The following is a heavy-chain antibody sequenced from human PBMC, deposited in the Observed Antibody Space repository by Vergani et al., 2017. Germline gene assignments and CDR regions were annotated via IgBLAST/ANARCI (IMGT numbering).Heavy chain of an antibody. CDR3: IGGYKSGIDY. CDR1: GGSISSGGYY. CDR2: IRSKAYGGTT. J-gene: IGHJ4*02. D-gene: IGHD5-24*01. Sequence: VQLQESGPGLVKPSQTLSLTCTVSGGSISSGGYYWSWVRQAPGKGLEWVGFIRSKAYGGTTEYAASVKGRFTISRDDSKSIAYLQMNSLKTEDTAVYYCIGGYKSGIDYWGQGTLVTVSS. V-gene: IGHV3-49*04.